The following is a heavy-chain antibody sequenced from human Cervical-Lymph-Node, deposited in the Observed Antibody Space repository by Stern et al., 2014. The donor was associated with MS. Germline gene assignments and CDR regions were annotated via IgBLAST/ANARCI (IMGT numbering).Heavy chain of an antibody. J-gene: IGHJ4*02. CDR1: GGSISSGGYY. Sequence: QVQLGQSGPGLVKPSQTLSLTCTVSGGSISSGGYYWSWIRQHPGKGLEWIGYIYYSGSTYYNPSLKSRVTISVDTSKNQFSLKLSSVTAADTAVYYCARVAYDFWSGYYPFDYWGQGTLVTVSS. D-gene: IGHD3-3*01. V-gene: IGHV4-31*03. CDR2: IYYSGST. CDR3: ARVAYDFWSGYYPFDY.